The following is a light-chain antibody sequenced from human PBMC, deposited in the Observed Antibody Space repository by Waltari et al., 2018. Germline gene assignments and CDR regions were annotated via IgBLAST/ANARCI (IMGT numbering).Light chain of an antibody. V-gene: IGLV3-25*03. CDR3: QSADSIGTYVI. J-gene: IGLJ2*01. CDR1: ALPKQY. Sequence: SYELTQPPSVSVSPGQTARITCSGGALPKQYAYWYQQKAGQAPVWVEYKNNERPSGTPERLSGSSSGQTVTLTISGVQAEDEADYYCQSADSIGTYVIFGGWTKLTVL. CDR2: KNN.